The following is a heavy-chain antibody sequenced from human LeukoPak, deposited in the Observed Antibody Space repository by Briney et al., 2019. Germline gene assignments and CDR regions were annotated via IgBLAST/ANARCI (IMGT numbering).Heavy chain of an antibody. CDR3: AKDDLRFLEWLLPNFDY. J-gene: IGHJ4*02. Sequence: GGSLRLSCAASGFTFSSYGMHWVRQAPGKRLEWVAFIRYDGSNKYYADSVKGRFTISRDNSKNTLYLQMNSLRAEDTAVYYCAKDDLRFLEWLLPNFDYWGQGTLVTVSS. CDR1: GFTFSSYG. D-gene: IGHD3-3*01. CDR2: IRYDGSNK. V-gene: IGHV3-30*02.